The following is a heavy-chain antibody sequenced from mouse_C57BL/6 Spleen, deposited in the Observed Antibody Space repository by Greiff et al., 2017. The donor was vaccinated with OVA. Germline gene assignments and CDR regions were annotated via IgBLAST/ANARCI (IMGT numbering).Heavy chain of an antibody. V-gene: IGHV1-64*01. D-gene: IGHD2-4*01. CDR2: IHPNSGST. Sequence: QVQLQQPGAELVKPGASVKLSCKASGYTFTSYWMHWVKQRPGQGLEWIGMIHPNSGSTNYNEKFKSKATLTVDKSSSTAYMQLNSLTSEDSAVYYCARYDYDWYFDVWGTGTTVTVSS. CDR3: ARYDYDWYFDV. J-gene: IGHJ1*03. CDR1: GYTFTSYW.